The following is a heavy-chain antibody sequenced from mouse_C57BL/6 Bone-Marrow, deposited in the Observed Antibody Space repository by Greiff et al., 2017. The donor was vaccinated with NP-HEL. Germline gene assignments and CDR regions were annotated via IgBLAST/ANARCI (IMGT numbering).Heavy chain of an antibody. CDR2: IYPGDGDT. D-gene: IGHD2-3*01. CDR1: GYAFSSYW. CDR3: ARWLLGWYCDV. Sequence: VQLQQSGAELVKPGASVKISCKASGYAFSSYWMNWVKQRPGKGLEWIGQIYPGDGDTNYNGKFKGKATLNADKSSSTAYMQLSSLTSEDSAVYFCARWLLGWYCDVWGTGTTVTVSS. V-gene: IGHV1-80*01. J-gene: IGHJ1*03.